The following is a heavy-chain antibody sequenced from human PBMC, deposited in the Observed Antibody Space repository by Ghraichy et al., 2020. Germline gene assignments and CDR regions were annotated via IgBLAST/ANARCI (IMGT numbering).Heavy chain of an antibody. CDR3: ARDQGRFLEWLLASLHSRFDY. V-gene: IGHV3-30-3*01. CDR2: ISYDGSNK. Sequence: GGSLRLSCAASGFTFSSYAMHWVRQAPGKGLEWVAVISYDGSNKYYADSVKGRFTISRDNSKNTLYLQMNSLRAEDTAVYYCARDQGRFLEWLLASLHSRFDYWGQGTLVTVSS. CDR1: GFTFSSYA. J-gene: IGHJ4*02. D-gene: IGHD3-3*01.